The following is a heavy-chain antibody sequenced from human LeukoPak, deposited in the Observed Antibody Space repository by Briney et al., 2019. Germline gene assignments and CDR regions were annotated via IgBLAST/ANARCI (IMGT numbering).Heavy chain of an antibody. V-gene: IGHV3-33*01. CDR3: ARVIAAADNWFDP. CDR1: GFTFSSYG. CDR2: IWYDGSNK. Sequence: QPGRSLRLSCAASGFTFSSYGMHWVRQAPGKGLEWVAVIWYDGSNKYYADSVKGRFTISRDNSKNTLYLQMNSLRAEDTAVYYCARVIAAADNWFDPWGQGTLVTVSS. D-gene: IGHD6-13*01. J-gene: IGHJ5*02.